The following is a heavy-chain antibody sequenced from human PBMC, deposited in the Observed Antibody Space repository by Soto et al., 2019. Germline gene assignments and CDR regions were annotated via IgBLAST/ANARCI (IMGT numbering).Heavy chain of an antibody. D-gene: IGHD6-19*01. CDR2: VYYTGST. Sequence: QVQLQESGPGLVKPSETLSLTCTVSGGSISSYYWTWIRQPPGKGLEWIGYVYYTGSTNYNPSLKGRVTISVDTSKNQCSLRLTSVTAADTAVYYCARGFSSGMFDYWGQGTLVTVSS. J-gene: IGHJ4*02. CDR1: GGSISSYY. V-gene: IGHV4-59*13. CDR3: ARGFSSGMFDY.